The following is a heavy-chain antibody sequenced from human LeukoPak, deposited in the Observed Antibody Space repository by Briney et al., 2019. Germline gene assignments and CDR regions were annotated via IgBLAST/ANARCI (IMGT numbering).Heavy chain of an antibody. CDR3: AKDANPYGDYGQGYFDY. J-gene: IGHJ4*02. CDR1: GFTFSSYA. CDR2: ISGSGGST. D-gene: IGHD4-17*01. V-gene: IGHV3-23*01. Sequence: GGSLRLSCAASGFTFSSYAMSWVRQAPGKGLEWVSAISGSGGSTYYADSVKSRFTISRDNSKNTLYLQMNSLRAEDTAVYYCAKDANPYGDYGQGYFDYWGQGTLVTVSS.